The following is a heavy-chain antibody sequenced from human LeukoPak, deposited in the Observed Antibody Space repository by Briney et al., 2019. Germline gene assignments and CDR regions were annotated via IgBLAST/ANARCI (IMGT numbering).Heavy chain of an antibody. Sequence: GGSLRHSRAASGFTFSNYEMNWVRQAPRKGLEWLSYIHSSGTTVYYADSVKGRFTVSRDNAKSSLYLQMHSLRAEDTAIYYCARGTAVGWSMDVWCQGTTVTVSS. V-gene: IGHV3-48*03. CDR1: GFTFSNYE. D-gene: IGHD1-1*01. CDR2: IHSSGTTV. J-gene: IGHJ6*02. CDR3: ARGTAVGWSMDV.